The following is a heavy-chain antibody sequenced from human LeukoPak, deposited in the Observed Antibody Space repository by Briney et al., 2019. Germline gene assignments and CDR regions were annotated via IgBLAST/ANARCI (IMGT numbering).Heavy chain of an antibody. J-gene: IGHJ4*02. CDR2: INHSGST. V-gene: IGHV4-34*01. CDR1: GGSFSGYY. CDR3: ARGETYYYDSSGSQLDY. D-gene: IGHD3-22*01. Sequence: SETLSLTCAVYGGSFSGYYWSWIRQPPGKGLEWIGEINHSGSTNYNPSLKSRVTISVDTSKNQFSLKLSSVTAADTAVYYCARGETYYYDSSGSQLDYWGQGTLVTVSS.